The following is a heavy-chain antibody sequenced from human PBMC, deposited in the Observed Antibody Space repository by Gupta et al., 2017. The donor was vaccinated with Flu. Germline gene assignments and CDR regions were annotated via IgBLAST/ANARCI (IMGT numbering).Heavy chain of an antibody. D-gene: IGHD3-16*01. CDR2: IIPIYGTI. J-gene: IGHJ5*01. Sequence: QVQLVQSGAEVKEPGSSVKVSCKTSGGSSTFTTSAFSWVRQAPGQGLEWMGGIIPIYGTINYAQKFQGRVTISADSSTNTAYLELTRLRSEDTAMYYCARDPLAQQLGFGDYGAFDSWGQGTLVTVSS. CDR1: GGSSTFTTSA. V-gene: IGHV1-69*06. CDR3: ARDPLAQQLGFGDYGAFDS.